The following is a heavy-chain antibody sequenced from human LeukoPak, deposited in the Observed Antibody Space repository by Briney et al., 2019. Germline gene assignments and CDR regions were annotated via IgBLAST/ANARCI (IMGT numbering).Heavy chain of an antibody. V-gene: IGHV4-30-2*01. CDR1: GGSISSGSYS. Sequence: SETLSLTCAVSGGSISSGSYSWSWIRQPPGKGLEWIGYIYPRGSTCYNPSLKSRVILSLDKSANQFSLNLSSVTAADTAVYYCARFSPRAMGNYLDFWGQGTLVTVSS. D-gene: IGHD7-27*01. CDR3: ARFSPRAMGNYLDF. J-gene: IGHJ4*02. CDR2: IYPRGST.